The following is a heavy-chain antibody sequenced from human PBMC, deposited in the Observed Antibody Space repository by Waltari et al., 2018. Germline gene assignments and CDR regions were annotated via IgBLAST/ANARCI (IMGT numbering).Heavy chain of an antibody. V-gene: IGHV3-23*01. D-gene: IGHD1-26*01. Sequence: EVQLLESGGGLVQPGASLRLSCAASGFTFRSYTMNWVRQAPGKGRGGGAGILMVGATTYYAASVKGRFTISRDDSKDTLFLQMNRLRDEDTAIYYCAKDLVSDGRWDIDYWGQGTLVTVST. CDR1: GFTFRSYT. CDR3: AKDLVSDGRWDIDY. CDR2: ILMVGATT. J-gene: IGHJ4*01.